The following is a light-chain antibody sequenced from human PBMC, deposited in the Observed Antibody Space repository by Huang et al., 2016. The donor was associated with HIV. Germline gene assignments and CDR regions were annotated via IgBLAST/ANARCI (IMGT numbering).Light chain of an antibody. CDR2: DAS. J-gene: IGKJ5*01. V-gene: IGKV3-11*01. CDR1: QSVNSY. Sequence: ETVLTQSPATLSLSPGQRATLSCRASQSVNSYLAWYQQKPGQTPRLLIYDASNRSTGIPARFSGSGSGTNFTLTISSLEPEDFAVYYCQQRKYWPPLTFGQGTRLEMK. CDR3: QQRKYWPPLT.